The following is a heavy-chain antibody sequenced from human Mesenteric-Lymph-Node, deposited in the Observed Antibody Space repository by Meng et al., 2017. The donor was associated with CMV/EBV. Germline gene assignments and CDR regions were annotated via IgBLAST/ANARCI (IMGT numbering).Heavy chain of an antibody. CDR3: ARCSGGSCYNPLAF. J-gene: IGHJ4*02. D-gene: IGHD2-15*01. CDR2: IYNTGIT. CDR1: GVSVSSNHNF. Sequence: SGVSVSSNHNFWTFIRQPPGKGLEWIGYIYNTGITNYNPSLRSRVILSLDTSKNQFSLKLSSVTAADTAVYYCARCSGGSCYNPLAFWGQGTLVTVSS. V-gene: IGHV4-61*01.